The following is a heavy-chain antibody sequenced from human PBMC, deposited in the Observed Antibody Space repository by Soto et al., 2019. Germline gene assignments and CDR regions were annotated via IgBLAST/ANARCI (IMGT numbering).Heavy chain of an antibody. CDR1: GFTFSDHY. J-gene: IGHJ4*02. CDR2: SRNKANGYTT. V-gene: IGHV3-72*01. D-gene: IGHD3-10*01. CDR3: ARGGGSVPPRDHDY. Sequence: EVQLVESGGDLVQPGGSLRLSCAASGFTFSDHYMDWVRQAPGQGLEWVGRSRNKANGYTTEYAASVKGRFTVSRDDLKSSMFLQMNSLKTEDTAVYYCARGGGSVPPRDHDYWGQGTLVTVSS.